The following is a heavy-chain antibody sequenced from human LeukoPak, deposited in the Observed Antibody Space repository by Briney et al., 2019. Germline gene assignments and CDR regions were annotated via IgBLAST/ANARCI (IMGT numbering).Heavy chain of an antibody. Sequence: SETLSLTCTVSGGSISSYYGSWIRQPPGTGLEWFGYISYSGSTNYNPSLKSRVTISVDTSKNQFSLKLSSVTAADTAVYYCARGHNSGWLDYWGQGTLVTVSS. CDR1: GGSISSYY. J-gene: IGHJ4*02. CDR2: ISYSGST. CDR3: ARGHNSGWLDY. V-gene: IGHV4-59*01. D-gene: IGHD6-19*01.